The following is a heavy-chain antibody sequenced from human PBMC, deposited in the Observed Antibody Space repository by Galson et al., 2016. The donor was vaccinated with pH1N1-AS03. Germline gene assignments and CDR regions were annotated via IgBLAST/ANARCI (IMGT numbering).Heavy chain of an antibody. V-gene: IGHV4-4*07. Sequence: SETLSLTRTISGGSIANLYWSWIRQSAGKGLEWIGSIYYTASTYYNPSLKSRVTMSVDTSNDQFSLRVSSVTAADTAVYYCARHRGFDKNDAFDMWGQGTMVIVSS. CDR3: ARHRGFDKNDAFDM. J-gene: IGHJ3*02. D-gene: IGHD3-10*01. CDR2: IYYTAST. CDR1: GGSIANLY.